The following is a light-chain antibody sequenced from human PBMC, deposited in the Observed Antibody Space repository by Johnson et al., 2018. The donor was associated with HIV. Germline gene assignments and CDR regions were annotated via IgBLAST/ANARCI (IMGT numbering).Light chain of an antibody. CDR3: AAWDDSLNGYV. CDR2: ETN. Sequence: QSVLTQPPSVSAAPGQKVTISCSGSSSDMGHYAVSWYQELLGTAPKLLIYETNKRPSGIPDRFSGSKSGTSATLGISGLQAEDEADYYCAAWDDSLNGYVLGTGTKVTVL. V-gene: IGLV1-41*01. J-gene: IGLJ1*01. CDR1: SSDMGHYA.